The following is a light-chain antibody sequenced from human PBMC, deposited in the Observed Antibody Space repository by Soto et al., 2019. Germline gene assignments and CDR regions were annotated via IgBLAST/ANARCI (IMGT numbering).Light chain of an antibody. J-gene: IGKJ4*01. CDR1: QSVGSW. CDR2: KAS. V-gene: IGKV1-5*03. Sequence: DIQMTQSPSTLSASVGDRVMITCRASQSVGSWLAWYQQKPGKAPQLLISKASSLKTGVPSRFSGSGSGTEFTLTISSLQPEDFATYYCLQHNSYPLTFGGGTKVDIK. CDR3: LQHNSYPLT.